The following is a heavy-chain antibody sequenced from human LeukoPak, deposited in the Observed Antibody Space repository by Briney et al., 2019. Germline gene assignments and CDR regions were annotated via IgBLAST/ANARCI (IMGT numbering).Heavy chain of an antibody. CDR1: GGSISSYY. V-gene: IGHV4-59*01. CDR3: ARDGSGSYWNAFDI. J-gene: IGHJ3*02. Sequence: SETLSLTCTVSGGSISSYYWTWIRQPPGKGLEWIGYIFYSGATNYNPSLKSRVTISVDTSKNQFSLKLSSVTAADTAVYYCARDGSGSYWNAFDIWGQGTMVTVSS. D-gene: IGHD1-26*01. CDR2: IFYSGAT.